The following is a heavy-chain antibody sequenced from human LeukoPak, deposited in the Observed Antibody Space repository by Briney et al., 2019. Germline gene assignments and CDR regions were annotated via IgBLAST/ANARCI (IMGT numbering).Heavy chain of an antibody. CDR1: GGSISSDGYY. CDR2: INHSGST. J-gene: IGHJ4*02. V-gene: IGHV4-34*01. Sequence: ASETLSLTCTVSGGSISSDGYYWSWIRQPPGKGLEWIGEINHSGSTNYNPSLKSRVTISVDTSKNQFSLKLSSVTAADTAVYYCARGLYCSGGSCYSHFDYWGQGTLVTVSS. D-gene: IGHD2-15*01. CDR3: ARGLYCSGGSCYSHFDY.